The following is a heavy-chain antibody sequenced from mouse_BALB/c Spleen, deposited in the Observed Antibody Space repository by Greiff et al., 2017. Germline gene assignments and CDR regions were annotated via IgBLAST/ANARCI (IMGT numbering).Heavy chain of an antibody. CDR3: ARVEGRLYAMDY. Sequence: EVMLVESGGGLVKPGGSLKLSCAASGFTFSSYAMSWVRQSPEKRLEWVAEISSGGSYTYYPDTVTGRFTISRDNAKNTLYLEMSSLRSEDTAMYYCARVEGRLYAMDYWGQGTSVTVSS. CDR1: GFTFSSYA. D-gene: IGHD2-14*01. J-gene: IGHJ4*01. CDR2: ISSGGSYT. V-gene: IGHV5-9-4*01.